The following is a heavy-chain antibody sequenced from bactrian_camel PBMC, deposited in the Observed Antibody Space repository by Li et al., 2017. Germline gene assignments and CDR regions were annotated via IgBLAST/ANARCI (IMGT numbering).Heavy chain of an antibody. J-gene: IGHJ6*01. CDR1: GLVYPFWS. CDR2: IDSRGTT. D-gene: IGHD6*01. Sequence: HVQLVESGGGSLQPGGSLTLSCAASGLVYPFWSMAWFRQAPGKEREGVARIDSRGTTEYVDSVKGRFTISKDNAKNTLYLQMNSLKSEDTGMYYCAAGKVRESCMEWYFSGKPPGMAEFGYWGQGTQVTVS. CDR3: AAGKVRESCMEWYFSGKPPGMAEFGY. V-gene: IGHV3S53*01.